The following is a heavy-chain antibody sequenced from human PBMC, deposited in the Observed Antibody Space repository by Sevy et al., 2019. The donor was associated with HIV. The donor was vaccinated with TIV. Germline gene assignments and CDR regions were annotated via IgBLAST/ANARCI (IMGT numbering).Heavy chain of an antibody. CDR2: ISAYNGNT. J-gene: IGHJ6*02. CDR1: GYTFTSYG. Sequence: ASVKVSCKASGYTFTSYGISWVRQAPGQGLEWMGWISAYNGNTNYAQKLQGRVTMTSDTSTSTAYMELRSLRSDDTAVYYCARLIGDIVVVPADDYYYYGMDVWGQGTTVTVSS. CDR3: ARLIGDIVVVPADDYYYYGMDV. V-gene: IGHV1-18*01. D-gene: IGHD2-2*01.